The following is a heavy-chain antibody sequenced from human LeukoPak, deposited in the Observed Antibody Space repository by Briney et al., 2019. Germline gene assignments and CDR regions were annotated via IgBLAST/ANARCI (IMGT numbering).Heavy chain of an antibody. J-gene: IGHJ4*02. CDR2: KQEDGKKE. Sequence: PGGSLRLSCAASGFTFSSYSMNWVRQAPGKGLEWVANKQEDGKKENYVDSVRGRFTISRDNAKNSIYLQMNSLRVEDTAVYYCAKDIVGGGDDYWGQGTLVIVSS. D-gene: IGHD2-21*02. V-gene: IGHV3-7*01. CDR3: AKDIVGGGDDY. CDR1: GFTFSSYS.